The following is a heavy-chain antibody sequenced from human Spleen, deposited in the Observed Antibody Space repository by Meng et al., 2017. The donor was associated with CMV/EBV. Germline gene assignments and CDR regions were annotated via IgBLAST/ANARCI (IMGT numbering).Heavy chain of an antibody. D-gene: IGHD6-13*01. Sequence: GGSLRLSCAASGFTLSSYWMNWVRQAPGKGLEWVANIRQDGSEKYYVDSVKGRFTISRDNAKNSLYLQMNSLRAEDTAVYYCASTLYSSRRWFDPWGQGTLVTVSS. CDR3: ASTLYSSRRWFDP. CDR2: IRQDGSEK. CDR1: GFTLSSYW. V-gene: IGHV3-7*01. J-gene: IGHJ5*02.